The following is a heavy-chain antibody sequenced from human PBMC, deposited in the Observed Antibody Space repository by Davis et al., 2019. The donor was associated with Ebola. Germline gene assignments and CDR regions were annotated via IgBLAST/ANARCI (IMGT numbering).Heavy chain of an antibody. Sequence: GESLKISCAASGFTFSDYYMSWIRQAPGKGLEWVSYISSSGSTIYYADSVKGRFTISRDNAKNSLYLQMNSLRAEDTAVYYCARDDYGDPYDAFDIWGQGTMVTVSS. V-gene: IGHV3-11*01. D-gene: IGHD4-17*01. CDR1: GFTFSDYY. CDR2: ISSSGSTI. J-gene: IGHJ3*02. CDR3: ARDDYGDPYDAFDI.